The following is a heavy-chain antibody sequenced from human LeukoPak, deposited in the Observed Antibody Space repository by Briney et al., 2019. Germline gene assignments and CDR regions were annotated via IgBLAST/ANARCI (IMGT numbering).Heavy chain of an antibody. CDR3: ARVVSDRWMVRGVIGAALAFDI. V-gene: IGHV4-39*07. Sequence: PSETLSLTSTVPSGSISSSSYYWGWIRQPPGKGLEWIGSIYYSGSTYYNPSLKSRVTISVDTSKNQFSLKLSSVTAADTAVYYCARVVSDRWMVRGVIGAALAFDIWGQGTMVTVSS. J-gene: IGHJ3*02. D-gene: IGHD3-10*01. CDR2: IYYSGST. CDR1: SGSISSSSYY.